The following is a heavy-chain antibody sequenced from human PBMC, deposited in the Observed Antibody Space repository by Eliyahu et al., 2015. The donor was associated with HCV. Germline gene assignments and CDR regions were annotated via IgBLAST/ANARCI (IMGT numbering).Heavy chain of an antibody. D-gene: IGHD1-26*01. V-gene: IGHV3-30*18. CDR3: AKDLIEELPIYYYYGMDV. CDR1: GFTFSSYG. J-gene: IGHJ6*02. Sequence: QVQLVESGGGVVQPGRSLRLSCAASGFTFSSYGXHWVRQAPGKGLEWVAVISYDGSNKYYADSVKGRFTIPRDNSKNTLYLQMNSLRAEDTAVYYCAKDLIEELPIYYYYGMDVWGQGTTVTVSS. CDR2: ISYDGSNK.